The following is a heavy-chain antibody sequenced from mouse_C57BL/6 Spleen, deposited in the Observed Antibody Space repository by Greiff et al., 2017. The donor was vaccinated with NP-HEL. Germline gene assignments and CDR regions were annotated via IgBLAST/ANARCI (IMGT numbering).Heavy chain of an antibody. Sequence: DVHLVESGGGLVKPGGSLKLSCAASGFTFSSYTMSWVRQTPEKRLEWVATISGGGGNTYYPDSVKGRFTISRDNAKNTLYLQMSSLRSEDTALYYCARHGNDGYYFDYWGQGTTLTVSS. D-gene: IGHD2-3*01. V-gene: IGHV5-9*01. CDR2: ISGGGGNT. J-gene: IGHJ2*01. CDR3: ARHGNDGYYFDY. CDR1: GFTFSSYT.